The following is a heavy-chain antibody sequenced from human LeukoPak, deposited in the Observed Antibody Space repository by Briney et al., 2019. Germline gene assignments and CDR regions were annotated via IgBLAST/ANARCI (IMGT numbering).Heavy chain of an antibody. V-gene: IGHV3-33*03. D-gene: IGHD6-13*01. CDR2: IWYDGSNK. CDR1: GFTFSSYG. CDR3: AKDSEGSSSWYAVAFDI. Sequence: GGSLRLSCAASGFTFSSYGMHWVRQAPGKGLEWVAVIWYDGSNKYYADSVKGRFTISRDNAKNSLYLQMNSLRAEDTALYYCAKDSEGSSSWYAVAFDIWGQGTMVTVSS. J-gene: IGHJ3*02.